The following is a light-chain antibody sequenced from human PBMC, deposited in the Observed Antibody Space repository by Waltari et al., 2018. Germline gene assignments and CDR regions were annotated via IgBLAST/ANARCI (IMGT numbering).Light chain of an antibody. J-gene: IGKJ1*01. CDR3: QHYNKWPPA. Sequence: EIVMTQSPVTLSVSPGERATLSCRASQTVSNNLAWYQQKPGQAPRRLIYGASTRATGIPARFSGSGSGTDFTLTISSLQSEDFAVYQCQHYNKWPPAFGQGTKVEIK. V-gene: IGKV3-15*01. CDR2: GAS. CDR1: QTVSNN.